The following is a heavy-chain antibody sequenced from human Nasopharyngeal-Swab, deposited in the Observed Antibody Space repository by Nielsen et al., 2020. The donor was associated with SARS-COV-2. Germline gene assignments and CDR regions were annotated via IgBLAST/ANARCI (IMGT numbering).Heavy chain of an antibody. J-gene: IGHJ4*02. V-gene: IGHV1-69*13. CDR2: IIPIFGTA. D-gene: IGHD2-2*01. CDR3: ARETHDCSSTSCPPGY. CDR1: GGTFSSYA. Sequence: SVKVSCKASGGTFSSYAISWVRQAPGQGLEWMGGIIPIFGTANYAQKFQGRVAITADESTSTAYMELSSLRSEDTAVYYCARETHDCSSTSCPPGYWGQGTLVTVSS.